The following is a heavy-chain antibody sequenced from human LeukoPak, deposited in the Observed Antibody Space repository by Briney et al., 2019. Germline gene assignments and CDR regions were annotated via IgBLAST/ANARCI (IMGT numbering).Heavy chain of an antibody. J-gene: IGHJ4*02. Sequence: RTGGSLRLSCAASGFTFSSYGMHWVRQAPGKGLEWVAFIRYDGSNKYYADSVKGRFTISRDNSKNTLYLQINSLRAEDTAVYYCAKDLGEPNDYWGQGTLVTVSS. V-gene: IGHV3-30*02. CDR2: IRYDGSNK. CDR3: AKDLGEPNDY. CDR1: GFTFSSYG. D-gene: IGHD3-10*01.